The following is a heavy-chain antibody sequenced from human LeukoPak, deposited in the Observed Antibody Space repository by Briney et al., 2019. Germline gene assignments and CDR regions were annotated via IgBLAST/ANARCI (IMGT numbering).Heavy chain of an antibody. Sequence: GASVKVSCKASGYTFTSYGISWVRQAPGQGLEWMGWISAYNGNTNYAQKLQGRVTMTTDTSTSTAYMELRSLRSDDTAVYYCARVVVGDSSGYYFMDAFDIWGQGTMVTVSS. CDR3: ARVVVGDSSGYYFMDAFDI. CDR2: ISAYNGNT. J-gene: IGHJ3*02. V-gene: IGHV1-18*01. D-gene: IGHD3-22*01. CDR1: GYTFTSYG.